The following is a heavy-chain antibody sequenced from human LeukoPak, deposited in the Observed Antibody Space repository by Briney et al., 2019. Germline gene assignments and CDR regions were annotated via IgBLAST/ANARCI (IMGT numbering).Heavy chain of an antibody. CDR1: GYSISRGYY. D-gene: IGHD3-10*01. Sequence: SDTLSLTCGVSGYSISRGYYWAWIRQPPGKGLGLIGTIYHIGSTYYTPSLGSRVTISVDTSKNEFSLHLKSVTAADKAVYYCARAGWIITSGIDYWGQGALVTVSS. CDR3: ARAGWIITSGIDY. J-gene: IGHJ4*02. CDR2: IYHIGST. V-gene: IGHV4-38-2*01.